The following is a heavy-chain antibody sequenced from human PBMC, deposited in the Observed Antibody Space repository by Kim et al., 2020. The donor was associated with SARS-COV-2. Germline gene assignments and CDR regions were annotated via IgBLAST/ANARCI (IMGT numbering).Heavy chain of an antibody. CDR1: RFTFTDYG. CDR2: ISYDGNNK. CDR3: AKDSCSSASCYGSYYYF. Sequence: GGSLRLSCAASRFTFTDYGMHWVRQAPGKGLEWVAFISYDGNNKYYAASVKGRFTISRDNLRHTVYLQMNSLRDDDTSVYYCAKDSCSSASCYGSYYYF. V-gene: IGHV3-30*18. J-gene: IGHJ6*01. D-gene: IGHD2-2*01.